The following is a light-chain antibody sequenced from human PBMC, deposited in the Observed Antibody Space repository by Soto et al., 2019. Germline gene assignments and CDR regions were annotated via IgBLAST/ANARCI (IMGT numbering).Light chain of an antibody. CDR2: EVT. CDR1: SSDVGADNY. Sequence: QSVLTQPASVSGSPGQSITISCTGTSSDVGADNYVSWYQQHPGKAPKLIIYEVTNRPSGVSNRFSGSQSGNTASLTISGLQAEDGADYFCRSYTTSNTPSYVFGNGTKVTVL. CDR3: RSYTTSNTPSYV. J-gene: IGLJ1*01. V-gene: IGLV2-14*01.